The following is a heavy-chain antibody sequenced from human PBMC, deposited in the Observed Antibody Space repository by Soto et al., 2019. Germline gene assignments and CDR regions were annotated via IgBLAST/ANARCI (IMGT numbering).Heavy chain of an antibody. Sequence: QVQLQQWGAGLLKPSETLSLTCAVYGGSFSGYYWSWIRQPPGKGLEWIGEINHSGSTNYNPSLKSRVPISVITPMNKFTLKACPGTVGATDMYYCGRVRTVQPYRDILTGRYYFYYWGQGTLVTVSS. CDR3: GRVRTVQPYRDILTGRYYFYY. CDR2: INHSGST. D-gene: IGHD3-9*01. CDR1: GGSFSGYY. V-gene: IGHV4-34*01. J-gene: IGHJ4*02.